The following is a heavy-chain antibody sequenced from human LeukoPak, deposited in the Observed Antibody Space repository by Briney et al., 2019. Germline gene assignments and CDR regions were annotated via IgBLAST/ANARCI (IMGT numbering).Heavy chain of an antibody. CDR2: ISSSGSTI. J-gene: IGHJ4*02. Sequence: GGSLRLSCAASGFTFSSYEMNWVRQAPGKGLEWVSYISSSGSTIYYADSVKGRFTISRDNAKNSLYLQMNSLRAEDTAVYCCAREGRALLWFGELFPYFDYWGQGTLVTVSS. D-gene: IGHD3-10*01. V-gene: IGHV3-48*03. CDR3: AREGRALLWFGELFPYFDY. CDR1: GFTFSSYE.